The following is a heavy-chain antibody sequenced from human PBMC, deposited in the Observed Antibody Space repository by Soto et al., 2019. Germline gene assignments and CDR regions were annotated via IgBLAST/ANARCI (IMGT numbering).Heavy chain of an antibody. D-gene: IGHD6-19*01. Sequence: SETLSITCTVSGGSISSSSYYWGWIRQPPGKGLEWIGSIYYSGSTYYNPSLKSRVTISVDTSKNQFSLKLSSVTAADTAVYYCASLIPYSSGWYETEISYFDYWGQGTLVTVSS. V-gene: IGHV4-39*01. CDR1: GGSISSSSYY. J-gene: IGHJ4*02. CDR3: ASLIPYSSGWYETEISYFDY. CDR2: IYYSGST.